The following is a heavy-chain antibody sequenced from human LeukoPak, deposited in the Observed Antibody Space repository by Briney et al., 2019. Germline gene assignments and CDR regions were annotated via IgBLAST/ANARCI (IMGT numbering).Heavy chain of an antibody. CDR1: GGSISSSNW. Sequence: MSSETLSLTCAVSGGSISSSNWWSWVRQPPGKGLEWIGEIYHSGSTNYNPSLKSRVTISVDKSKNQFSLKLGSVTAADTAVYYCARVRSGSYDAFDIWGQGTMVTVSS. CDR2: IYHSGST. D-gene: IGHD3-10*01. J-gene: IGHJ3*02. CDR3: ARVRSGSYDAFDI. V-gene: IGHV4-4*02.